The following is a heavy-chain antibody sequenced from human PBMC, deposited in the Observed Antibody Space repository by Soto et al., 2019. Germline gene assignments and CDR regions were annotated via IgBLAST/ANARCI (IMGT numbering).Heavy chain of an antibody. D-gene: IGHD1-26*01. Sequence: SLRLSCAASGFTFDDYAMHWVRQVPGKGLEWVSGINWNSGSIGYGDSVKGRFTISRDNVKITVYLEMNTLRVDDTAVYYCARDKTQGAGWFDPWGRGTLVTVSS. CDR1: GFTFDDYA. CDR3: ARDKTQGAGWFDP. V-gene: IGHV3-9*01. J-gene: IGHJ5*02. CDR2: INWNSGSI.